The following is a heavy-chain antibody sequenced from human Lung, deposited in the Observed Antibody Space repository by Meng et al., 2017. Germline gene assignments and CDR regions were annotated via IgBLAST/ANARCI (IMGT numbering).Heavy chain of an antibody. CDR1: GFTFSSYW. Sequence: GESLKISCAASGFTFSSYWMHWVRQTPGKGLVWVSRINTDGTTTTYADSVKGQFTISRDNAKNTLYLQINSLRGEDTAVYYCARDVAGRGGYWGQGTPVTVSS. CDR3: ARDVAGRGGY. D-gene: IGHD1-26*01. J-gene: IGHJ4*02. V-gene: IGHV3-74*01. CDR2: INTDGTTT.